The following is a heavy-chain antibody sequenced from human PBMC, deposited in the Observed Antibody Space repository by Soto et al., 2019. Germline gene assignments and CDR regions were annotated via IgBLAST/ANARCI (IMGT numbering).Heavy chain of an antibody. CDR2: ISFDGNKK. V-gene: IGHV3-30-3*01. Sequence: QVQLVESGGGVVQPGRSLRLSCAASGFTFSSYAMHWVRQAPGKGLEWVAVISFDGNKKYYVDSVKGRFIISRDNSKNTLYLQMNSLRAEDTAVYFCAREGLGYDSVFDQWGQGTLVTVSS. CDR3: AREGLGYDSVFDQ. J-gene: IGHJ4*02. CDR1: GFTFSSYA. D-gene: IGHD5-12*01.